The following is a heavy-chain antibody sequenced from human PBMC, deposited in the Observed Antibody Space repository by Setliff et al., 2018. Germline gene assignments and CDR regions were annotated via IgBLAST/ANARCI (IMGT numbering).Heavy chain of an antibody. D-gene: IGHD3-16*02. CDR1: GYTFAESI. V-gene: IGHV1-18*04. CDR3: ARDPLYRENLSRVFDF. Sequence: GASVKVSCKASGYTFAESIVSWVRQAPGQGLEWMGWIGVYTGHTSFAQKFEDRVSMSTDKSTNMAYMELRGLRFDDTAVYYCARDPLYRENLSRVFDFWGQGTMVTVSS. CDR2: IGVYTGHT. J-gene: IGHJ3*01.